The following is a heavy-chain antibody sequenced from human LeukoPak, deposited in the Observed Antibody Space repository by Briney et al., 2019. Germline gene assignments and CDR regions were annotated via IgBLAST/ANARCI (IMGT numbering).Heavy chain of an antibody. V-gene: IGHV1-18*01. Sequence: AASVTVSCKASGYTFTSYGISWVRQAPGQGLEWMGWISAYNGNTNYAQKLQGRVTMTTDTSTSTAYMELRSLRSDDTAVYYCAREPLNYRFGVVPPFDYWGQGTLVTVSS. CDR1: GYTFTSYG. CDR3: AREPLNYRFGVVPPFDY. J-gene: IGHJ4*02. CDR2: ISAYNGNT. D-gene: IGHD3-3*01.